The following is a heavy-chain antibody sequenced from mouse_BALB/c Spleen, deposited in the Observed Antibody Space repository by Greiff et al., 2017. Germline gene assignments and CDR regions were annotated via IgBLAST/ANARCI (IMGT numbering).Heavy chain of an antibody. CDR2: ISSGSSTI. V-gene: IGHV5-17*02. Sequence: VKLVESGGGLVQPGGSRKLSCAASGFTFSSFGMHWVRQAPEKGLEWVAYISSGSSTIYYADTVKGRFTISRDNPKNTLFLQMTSLRSEDTAMYYGERSGTGSMEYWGQGTSVTVGS. CDR1: GFTFSSFG. J-gene: IGHJ4*01. CDR3: ERSGTGSMEY. D-gene: IGHD4-1*01.